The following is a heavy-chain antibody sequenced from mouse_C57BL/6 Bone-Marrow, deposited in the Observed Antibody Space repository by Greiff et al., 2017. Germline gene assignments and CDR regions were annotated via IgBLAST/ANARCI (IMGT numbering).Heavy chain of an antibody. V-gene: IGHV1-61*01. D-gene: IGHD2-4*01. CDR2: IYPSDSET. Sequence: QVQLQQPGAELVRPGSSVKLSCKASGYTFTSYWMGGVKQRPGQGLEWIGNIYPSDSETHYNQKFKDKATWTVDKSSSTAYMQLSSLTSEDSSVYYCARFYDYDGGYAMDYWGQGTSVTVSS. CDR3: ARFYDYDGGYAMDY. J-gene: IGHJ4*01. CDR1: GYTFTSYW.